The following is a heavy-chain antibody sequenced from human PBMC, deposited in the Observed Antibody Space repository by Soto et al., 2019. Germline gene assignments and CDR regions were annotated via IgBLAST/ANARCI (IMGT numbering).Heavy chain of an antibody. CDR2: ISGSGGST. D-gene: IGHD4-17*01. V-gene: IGHV3-23*01. CDR3: AKDRVYGDPYYFDY. Sequence: PXGSLRLSCAASGFTFCRSAMSGVRQARGKGLEWVSAISGSGGSTYYADSVKGRFTISRDNSKNTLYLQMNSLRAEDTAVYYCAKDRVYGDPYYFDYWGQGTLVIVPS. CDR1: GFTFCRSA. J-gene: IGHJ4*02.